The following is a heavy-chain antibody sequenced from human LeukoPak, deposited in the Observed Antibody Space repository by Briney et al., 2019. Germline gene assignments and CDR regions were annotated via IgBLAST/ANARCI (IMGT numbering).Heavy chain of an antibody. CDR2: INPSNGST. J-gene: IGHJ4*02. Sequence: ASVKVSCKASGYTFTYHYIHLVRQVPGQGLEGMGIINPSNGSTNYAQKFQGRVTMTRDTSTSTVYMELNSLGSEDTAVYYCARESDSGKEFDCWGQGTLVTVSS. CDR1: GYTFTYHY. D-gene: IGHD1-26*01. CDR3: ARESDSGKEFDC. V-gene: IGHV1-46*01.